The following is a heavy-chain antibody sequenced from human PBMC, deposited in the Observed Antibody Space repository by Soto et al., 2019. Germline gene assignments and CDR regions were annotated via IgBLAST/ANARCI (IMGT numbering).Heavy chain of an antibody. CDR1: GFTFDDYA. J-gene: IGHJ3*02. D-gene: IGHD3-16*02. CDR2: ISWNSGSI. CDR3: AKDRLYYDYIWGSYRVGNAFDI. Sequence: QPGGSLRLSCAASGFTFDDYAMHWVRQAPGKGLEWVSGISWNSGSIGYADSVKGRFTISRDNAKNSLYLQMNSLRAEDTALYYCAKDRLYYDYIWGSYRVGNAFDIWGQGTMVTVSS. V-gene: IGHV3-9*01.